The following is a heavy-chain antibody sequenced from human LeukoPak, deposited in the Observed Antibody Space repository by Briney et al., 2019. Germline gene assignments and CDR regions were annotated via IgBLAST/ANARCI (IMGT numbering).Heavy chain of an antibody. V-gene: IGHV3-23*01. D-gene: IGHD5-12*01. J-gene: IGHJ4*02. Sequence: GSLRLSCAASGFSLTNFAMSWVRQAPGKGLEWVSLIIGSSGDTFYADSVKGRFTISRDNSKNRLYLQMNSLRAEDTALYYCAKGAYDYIEMGYFDYWGQGTLVIVSS. CDR1: GFSLTNFA. CDR2: IIGSSGDT. CDR3: AKGAYDYIEMGYFDY.